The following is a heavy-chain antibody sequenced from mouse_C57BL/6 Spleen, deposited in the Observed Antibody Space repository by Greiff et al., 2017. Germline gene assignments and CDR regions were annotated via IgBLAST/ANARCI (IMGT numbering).Heavy chain of an antibody. J-gene: IGHJ2*01. D-gene: IGHD4-1*01. Sequence: VQLQQPGAELVKPGASVKLSCKASGYTFTSYWMHWVKQRPGQGLEWIGMIHPNSGSTNYNEKFKSKATLTVDKSASTAYMQLSSLTSEDSAVYYCARELANWASGWFDYWGQGTTLTGAS. CDR2: IHPNSGST. V-gene: IGHV1-64*01. CDR1: GYTFTSYW. CDR3: ARELANWASGWFDY.